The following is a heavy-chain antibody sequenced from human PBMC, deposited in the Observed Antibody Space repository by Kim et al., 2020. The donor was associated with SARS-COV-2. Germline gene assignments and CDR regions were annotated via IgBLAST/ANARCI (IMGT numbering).Heavy chain of an antibody. D-gene: IGHD2-21*01. J-gene: IGHJ6*02. CDR2: IKSKTDGGTT. CDR1: GFTFSNAW. CDR3: TMCGESYYYYYGMDV. Sequence: GGSLRLSCAASGFTFSNAWMSWVRQAPGKGLEWVGRIKSKTDGGTTDYAAPVKGRFTISRDDSKNTLYLQMNSLKTEDTAVYYCTMCGESYYYYYGMDVWGQGTTVTVSS. V-gene: IGHV3-15*01.